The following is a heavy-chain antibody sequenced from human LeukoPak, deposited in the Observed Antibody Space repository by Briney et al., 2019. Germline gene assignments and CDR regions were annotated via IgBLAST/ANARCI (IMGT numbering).Heavy chain of an antibody. CDR1: GGSFSGYY. D-gene: IGHD3-22*01. V-gene: IGHV4-34*01. J-gene: IGHJ6*02. CDR2: VDHSGNT. Sequence: SETLSLTCAVYGGSFSGYYWSWIRQPPGKGLEWIGEVDHSGNTKYNPSLKSRATISVDTSKNQFSLKLSSVTAADTAVYYCARRYDGSGYVYYYYYYALDVWGQGTTVTVSS. CDR3: ARRYDGSGYVYYYYYYALDV.